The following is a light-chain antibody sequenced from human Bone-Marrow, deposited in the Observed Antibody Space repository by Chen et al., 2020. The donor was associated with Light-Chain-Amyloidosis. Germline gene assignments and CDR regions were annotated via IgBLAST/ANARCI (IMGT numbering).Light chain of an antibody. Sequence: DIQMTQSPSSLSASVGDRVTITRRASQRISNYLNWYQQKPGKAPKLLIHAASTLQSGVPLRFSGSGSGTDIILTISSVQPEDFAIYYCQQSYSMSSITFGQGARLEIK. V-gene: IGKV1-39*01. J-gene: IGKJ5*01. CDR2: AAS. CDR3: QQSYSMSSIT. CDR1: QRISNY.